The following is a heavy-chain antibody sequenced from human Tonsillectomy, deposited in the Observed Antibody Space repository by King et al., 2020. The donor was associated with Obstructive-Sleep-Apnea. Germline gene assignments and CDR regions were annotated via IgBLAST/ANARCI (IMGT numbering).Heavy chain of an antibody. Sequence: QLQESGPGLVKPSETLSLTCTVSAYSISSGYYWGWIRQPPGKGLEWIGSIYHSGSTYYNPSLKSRVTVSVDTSKNQFSLQLTSVPAADTSVYYCARDAPPLNWGQGTLVTVSS. CDR3: ARDAPPLN. CDR2: IYHSGST. J-gene: IGHJ4*02. V-gene: IGHV4-38-2*02. CDR1: AYSISSGYY.